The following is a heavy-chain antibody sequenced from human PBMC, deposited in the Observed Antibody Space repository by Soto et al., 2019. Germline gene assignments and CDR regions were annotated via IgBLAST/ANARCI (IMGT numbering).Heavy chain of an antibody. J-gene: IGHJ5*02. V-gene: IGHV4-59*01. D-gene: IGHD3-3*01. CDR3: ARGNEVFGINWFDP. CDR2: VDYSGKT. Sequence: SETLSLTCTVSGGPIGSYHWTWIRQPPRKGLEWVGCVDYSGKTKYNPSLEGRVTISIDTPKMQFSLKLSSVTAADTAVYYCARGNEVFGINWFDPWGPGTLVTVS. CDR1: GGPIGSYH.